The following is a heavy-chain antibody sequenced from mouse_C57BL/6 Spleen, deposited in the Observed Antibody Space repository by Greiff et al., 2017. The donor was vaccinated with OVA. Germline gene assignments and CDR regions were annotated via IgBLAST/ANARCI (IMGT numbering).Heavy chain of an antibody. CDR3: VRQIYYDYDGPNYYAMDY. CDR2: IRSKSNNYAT. D-gene: IGHD2-4*01. J-gene: IGHJ4*01. Sequence: EVQLVESGGGLVQPKGSLKLSCAASGFSFNTYAMNWVRQAPGKGLEWVARIRSKSNNYATYYADSVKDRFTISRDDSESMLYLQMNNLKTEDTAMYYCVRQIYYDYDGPNYYAMDYWGQGTSVTVSS. CDR1: GFSFNTYA. V-gene: IGHV10-1*01.